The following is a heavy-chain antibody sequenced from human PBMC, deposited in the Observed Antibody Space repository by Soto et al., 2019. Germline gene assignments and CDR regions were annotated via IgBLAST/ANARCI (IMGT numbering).Heavy chain of an antibody. CDR3: ARDISGIAAAGYIDY. D-gene: IGHD6-13*01. V-gene: IGHV4-31*03. CDR1: GGSISSGGYY. CDR2: IYYRGST. Sequence: QVQLQESGPGLVKPSQTLSLTCTVSGGSISSGGYYWSWIRQHPGKGLEWIGYIYYRGSTYYNPSLKSRVTISVDTSKNQFSLKLSSVTAADTAVYYCARDISGIAAAGYIDYWGQGTLVTVSS. J-gene: IGHJ4*02.